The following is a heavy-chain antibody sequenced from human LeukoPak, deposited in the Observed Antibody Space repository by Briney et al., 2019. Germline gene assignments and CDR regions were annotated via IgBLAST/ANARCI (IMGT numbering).Heavy chain of an antibody. CDR2: INDSGRT. Sequence: PSQTLSLTCTVSGGSISSGSYYWSWIRQPAGKGLEWIGYINDSGRTKYNPSLKSRVTISVDTSKNQFSLKLTSVTAADTALFYCARDAMGSEYDWGYYYMDVWGKGTTVTVSS. CDR1: GGSISSGSYY. D-gene: IGHD3-16*01. V-gene: IGHV4-61*10. CDR3: ARDAMGSEYDWGYYYMDV. J-gene: IGHJ6*03.